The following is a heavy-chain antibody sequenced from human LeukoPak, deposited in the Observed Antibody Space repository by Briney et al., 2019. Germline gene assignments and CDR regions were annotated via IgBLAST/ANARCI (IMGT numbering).Heavy chain of an antibody. V-gene: IGHV4-30-2*01. J-gene: IGHJ3*02. D-gene: IGHD2-15*01. CDR1: GVSISSGGYS. CDR3: ARDSGPHAFDI. Sequence: PSKTLSLTCAVSGVSISSGGYSWSWIRQPPGKGLEWIGYIYHSGSTYYNPSLKSRVTISVDRSKNQFSLKLSSVTAADTAVYYCARDSGPHAFDIWGQGTMVTVSS. CDR2: IYHSGST.